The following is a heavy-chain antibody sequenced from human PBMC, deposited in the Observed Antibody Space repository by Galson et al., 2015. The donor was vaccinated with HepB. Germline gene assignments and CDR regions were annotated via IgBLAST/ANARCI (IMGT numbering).Heavy chain of an antibody. CDR2: INPSGGST. CDR1: GYTFTSYY. D-gene: IGHD6-19*01. Sequence: SVKVSCKASGYTFTSYYMHWVRQAPGQGLEWMGIINPSGGSTSYAQKFQGRVTMTRDTSTSTVYMELSSLRSEDTAVYYCATSYSSAQGAFDIWGQGTMVTVSS. J-gene: IGHJ3*02. CDR3: ATSYSSAQGAFDI. V-gene: IGHV1-46*01.